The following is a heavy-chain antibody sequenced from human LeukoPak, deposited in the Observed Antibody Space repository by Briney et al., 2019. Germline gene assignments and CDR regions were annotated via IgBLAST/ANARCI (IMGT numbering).Heavy chain of an antibody. Sequence: SETLSLTCSVSGGSSSSYYWTWIRQPAGKGLEWIGRIYTSGSTNYNPSLKSRVTMSVDTSKNQFSLKLSSVTAADTAVYYCSRESGAFCPFGYWGQGTLVIVPP. V-gene: IGHV4-4*07. CDR2: IYTSGST. J-gene: IGHJ4*02. D-gene: IGHD1-26*01. CDR1: GGSSSSYY. CDR3: SRESGAFCPFGY.